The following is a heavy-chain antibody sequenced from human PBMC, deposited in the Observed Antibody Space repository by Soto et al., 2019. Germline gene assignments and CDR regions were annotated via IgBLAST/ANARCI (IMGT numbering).Heavy chain of an antibody. Sequence: SVKVSCKASGGTFSSYAISWVRRAPGQGLEWMGGVIPIFGTANYAQKFQGRVTITADESTSTAYMELSSLRSEDTAVDYCARVLLESVGPTGVFDIWGQGTVVIVSS. D-gene: IGHD1-26*01. J-gene: IGHJ3*02. CDR2: VIPIFGTA. CDR3: ARVLLESVGPTGVFDI. V-gene: IGHV1-69*13. CDR1: GGTFSSYA.